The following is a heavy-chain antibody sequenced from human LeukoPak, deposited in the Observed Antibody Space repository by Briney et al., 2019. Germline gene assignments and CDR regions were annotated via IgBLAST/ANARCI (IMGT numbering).Heavy chain of an antibody. V-gene: IGHV4-39*01. CDR3: ARHLLITGTTYNWFDP. D-gene: IGHD1-7*01. Sequence: SETLSLTYTVSGDSISSSGFSWGWLRQPPGKGLEWIGTIFYGGSTYYNPSLKNRVTMSVDMSKKQFSLKLSSVTAADTAVYYCARHLLITGTTYNWFDPWGQGTLVTVSS. CDR2: IFYGGST. J-gene: IGHJ5*02. CDR1: GDSISSSGFS.